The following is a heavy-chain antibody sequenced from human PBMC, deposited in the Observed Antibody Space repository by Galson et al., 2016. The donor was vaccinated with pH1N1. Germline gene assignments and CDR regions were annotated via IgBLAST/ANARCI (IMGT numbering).Heavy chain of an antibody. CDR1: GFSLSSYS. D-gene: IGHD5-18*01. CDR3: ARDLGYAYGFYYYYYMDV. V-gene: IGHV3-48*04. Sequence: SLRLSCAASGFSLSSYSMNWVRQAPGKGLEWVSYISRSVTNIYYAGSVKGRFTISRDTAKNSPYLQMDSLRLDDTAVYFCARDLGYAYGFYYYYYMDVWGKGTTVTVSS. J-gene: IGHJ6*03. CDR2: ISRSVTNI.